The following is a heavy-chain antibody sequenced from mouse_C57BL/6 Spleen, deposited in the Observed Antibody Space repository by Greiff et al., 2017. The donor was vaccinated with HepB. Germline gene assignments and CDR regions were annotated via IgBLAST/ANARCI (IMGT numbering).Heavy chain of an antibody. CDR2: ISSGGDYI. CDR3: TREGEDYDPFDY. V-gene: IGHV5-9-1*02. CDR1: GFTFSSYA. J-gene: IGHJ2*01. Sequence: EVMLVESGEGLVKPGGSLKLSCAASGFTFSSYAMSWVRQTPEKRLEWVAYISSGGDYIYYADTVKGRFTISRDNARNTLYLQMSSLKSEDTAMYYCTREGEDYDPFDYWGQGTTLTVSS. D-gene: IGHD2-4*01.